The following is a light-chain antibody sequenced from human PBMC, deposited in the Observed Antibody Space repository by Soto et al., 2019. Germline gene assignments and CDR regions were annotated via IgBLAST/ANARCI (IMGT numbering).Light chain of an antibody. V-gene: IGKV3-15*01. CDR1: QSVSSN. Sequence: EIVMTQSPATLSVSPGERATLSCRASQSVSSNLAWYQQKPGQVPRLLIYGASTRATGIPARFSGSGSGTEFTLTISSLQSEDFAVYYCQQHNNWPPVTFGQGTKLEIK. CDR3: QQHNNWPPVT. J-gene: IGKJ2*01. CDR2: GAS.